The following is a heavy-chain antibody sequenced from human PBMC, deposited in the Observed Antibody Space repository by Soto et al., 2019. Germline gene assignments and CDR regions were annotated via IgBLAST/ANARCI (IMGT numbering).Heavy chain of an antibody. CDR2: IYYSGST. D-gene: IGHD3-10*01. V-gene: IGHV4-61*01. CDR1: GGSVSSSSYY. CDR3: ARGDMVRGVIPYYYMDV. J-gene: IGHJ6*03. Sequence: SETLSLTCTISGGSVSSSSYYWGWVRQPPGKGLEWIGYIYYSGSTNYNPSLKSRVTISVDTSKNQFSLKLSSVTAADTAVYYCARGDMVRGVIPYYYMDVWGKGTTVTVSS.